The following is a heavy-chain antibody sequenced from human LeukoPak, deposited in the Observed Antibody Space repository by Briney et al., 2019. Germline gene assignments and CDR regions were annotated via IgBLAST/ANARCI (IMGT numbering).Heavy chain of an antibody. CDR1: GFTFSNYA. J-gene: IGHJ3*01. D-gene: IGHD4/OR15-4a*01. CDR2: ISSNGGST. Sequence: GGSLRLSCAASGFTFSNYAMHWVRQAPGKGLQHVSAISSNGGSTYYANPVKGRFTISRDNSKNTLYLQMGSLRAEDMAVYYCARVGASLPDAFDVWGQGTMVTVSS. V-gene: IGHV3-64*01. CDR3: ARVGASLPDAFDV.